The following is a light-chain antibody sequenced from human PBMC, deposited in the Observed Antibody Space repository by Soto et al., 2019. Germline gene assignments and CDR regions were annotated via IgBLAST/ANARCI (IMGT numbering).Light chain of an antibody. V-gene: IGLV1-40*01. CDR3: QSYDSSLSGWV. Sequence: QAVVTQPPSVXGAPXXXXTISCTGSSSNIGAGYDVHWYQQLPGTAPKLLIYGNSNRPSGVPDRFSGSKSGTSASLAITGLQAEDEADYYCQSYDSSLSGWVFGGGTKLTVL. CDR2: GNS. J-gene: IGLJ3*02. CDR1: SSNIGAGYD.